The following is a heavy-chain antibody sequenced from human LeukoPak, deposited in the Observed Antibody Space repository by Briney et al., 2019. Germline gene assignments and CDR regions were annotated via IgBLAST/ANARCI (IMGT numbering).Heavy chain of an antibody. CDR2: ISSSSGYI. CDR3: ARDWSGDSDGIDS. CDR1: GFTFNSYS. V-gene: IGHV3-21*04. D-gene: IGHD1-1*01. Sequence: GGSLRLSCAASGFTFNSYSMNWVRQTPGKGLEWVSSISSSSGYINYADSVKGRFTVSRDNAKNSLYLQMNSLRAEDTALYYCARDWSGDSDGIDSWGQGTLVTVSS. J-gene: IGHJ4*02.